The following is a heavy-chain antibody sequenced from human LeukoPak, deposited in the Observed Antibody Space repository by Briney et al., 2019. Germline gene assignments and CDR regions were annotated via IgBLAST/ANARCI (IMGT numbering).Heavy chain of an antibody. V-gene: IGHV3-21*01. D-gene: IGHD3-16*02. CDR2: ISSSSSYI. CDR3: ARCREVIAAFDI. Sequence: GGSLRLSCAASGSTFSSYSMNWVRQAPGKGLVWVSSISSSSSYIYYADSVKGRFTISRDNAKNSLYLQMNSLRAEDTAVYYCARCREVIAAFDIWGQGTMVTVSS. J-gene: IGHJ3*02. CDR1: GSTFSSYS.